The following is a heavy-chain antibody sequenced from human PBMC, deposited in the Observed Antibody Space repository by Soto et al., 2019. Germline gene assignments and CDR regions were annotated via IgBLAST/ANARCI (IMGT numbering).Heavy chain of an antibody. Sequence: GGSLRLSCSASGFTFSRYAMHWVRQAPGKGLEYVSAINNNGDSTYYADSVKGRFTISRDNSKNTLYLQMSSLRAEDTALYYCVKIKWEPDWYFDLWGRGTLVTVSS. CDR2: INNNGDST. D-gene: IGHD1-26*01. CDR1: GFTFSRYA. CDR3: VKIKWEPDWYFDL. J-gene: IGHJ2*01. V-gene: IGHV3-64D*06.